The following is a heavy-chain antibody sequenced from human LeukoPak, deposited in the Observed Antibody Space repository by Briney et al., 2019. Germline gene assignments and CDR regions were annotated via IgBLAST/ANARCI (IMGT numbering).Heavy chain of an antibody. CDR2: ISPILGIA. CDR1: GGTFSSYT. CDR3: ARDMVPAAIDVVRFDP. Sequence: SSVRVSCKASGGTFSSYTISWVRQAPGQGLEWMGRISPILGIANYAQKFQGRVTITADKSTSTAYMELSSLRSEDTAVYYCARDMVPAAIDVVRFDPWGQGTLVTVSS. J-gene: IGHJ5*02. V-gene: IGHV1-69*04. D-gene: IGHD2-2*02.